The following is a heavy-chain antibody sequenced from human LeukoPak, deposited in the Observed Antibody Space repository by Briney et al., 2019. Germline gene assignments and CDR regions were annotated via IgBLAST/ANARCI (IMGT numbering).Heavy chain of an antibody. CDR3: ASLQYSSSPFDY. Sequence: PSETLSLTCTVSGYSISSNYYWDWIRQPPGKGLEWIGCIYYSGSTYYNPSLKSRVTISVDTSKNQFSLKLSSVTAADTAVYYCASLQYSSSPFDYWGQGTLVTVSS. V-gene: IGHV4-38-2*02. CDR2: IYYSGST. D-gene: IGHD6-6*01. CDR1: GYSISSNYY. J-gene: IGHJ4*02.